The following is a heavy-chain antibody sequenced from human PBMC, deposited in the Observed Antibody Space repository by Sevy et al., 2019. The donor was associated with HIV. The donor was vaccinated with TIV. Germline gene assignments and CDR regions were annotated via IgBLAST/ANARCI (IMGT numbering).Heavy chain of an antibody. D-gene: IGHD2-2*01. CDR1: GGSFSGYY. CDR3: ARHCSSTSCSHAFDI. CDR2: INHSGST. J-gene: IGHJ3*02. Sequence: SETLSLTCAVYGGSFSGYYWSWIRQPPGKGLEWIGEINHSGSTNYNPSLKSQFTISVDKSKNQFSLKLSSVTAADTAVFYCARHCSSTSCSHAFDIWGQGTMVTVSS. V-gene: IGHV4-34*01.